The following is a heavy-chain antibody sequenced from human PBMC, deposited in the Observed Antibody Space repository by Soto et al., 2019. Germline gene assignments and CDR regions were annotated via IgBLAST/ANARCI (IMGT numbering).Heavy chain of an antibody. V-gene: IGHV3-33*01. Sequence: QVQLVESGGGVVQPGRSLRLSCAASGFTFSSYGMHWVRQAPGKGLEWVAVIWYDGSNKYYADSVKGRFTISRDNSKNTLYLHMNSLRAEDTAVYYCAREDDSSANVDYWGQGTLVTVSS. CDR1: GFTFSSYG. CDR2: IWYDGSNK. CDR3: AREDDSSANVDY. D-gene: IGHD3-22*01. J-gene: IGHJ4*02.